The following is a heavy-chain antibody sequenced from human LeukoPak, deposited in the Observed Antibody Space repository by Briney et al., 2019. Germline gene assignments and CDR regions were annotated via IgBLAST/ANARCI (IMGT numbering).Heavy chain of an antibody. Sequence: PGGSLRLSCSASGFTFSSYAMHWVRQAPGKGLEYVSAISSNGGSTYYADSVKGRFTISRDNSKNTLYLQMNSLRAEDTAVYYCAKTGWSGYDYTNYWGQGTLVTVSS. D-gene: IGHD5-12*01. J-gene: IGHJ4*02. V-gene: IGHV3-64*04. CDR1: GFTFSSYA. CDR2: ISSNGGST. CDR3: AKTGWSGYDYTNY.